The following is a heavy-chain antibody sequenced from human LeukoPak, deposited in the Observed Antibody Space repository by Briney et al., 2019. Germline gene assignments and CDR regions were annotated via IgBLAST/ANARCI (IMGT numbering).Heavy chain of an antibody. J-gene: IGHJ4*02. CDR2: IGIGGDT. CDR3: VRQATPHGHFDY. Sequence: PGGPLRLSCAASGFTSRSYDMHWARQATGKVLEWVSAIGIGGDTYYPGSVKGRFTISRENAKNSLYLQMNSLRAGDTAVYYCVRQATPHGHFDYWGQGILVTVSS. D-gene: IGHD2-15*01. V-gene: IGHV3-13*01. CDR1: GFTSRSYD.